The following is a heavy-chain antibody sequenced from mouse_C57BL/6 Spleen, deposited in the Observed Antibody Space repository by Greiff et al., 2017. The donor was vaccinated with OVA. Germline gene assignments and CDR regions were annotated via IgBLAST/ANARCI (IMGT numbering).Heavy chain of an antibody. CDR2: ISSGGSYT. D-gene: IGHD1-1*01. CDR3: ARQWYYGSSNYAMCY. J-gene: IGHJ4*01. Sequence: EVNVVESGGDLVKPGGSLKLSCAASGFTFSSYGMSWVRQTPDKRLEWVATISSGGSYTYYPDSVKGRFTISRDNAKNTLYLQMSSLKSEDTAMYYWARQWYYGSSNYAMCYWGQGTSVTVSS. V-gene: IGHV5-6*01. CDR1: GFTFSSYG.